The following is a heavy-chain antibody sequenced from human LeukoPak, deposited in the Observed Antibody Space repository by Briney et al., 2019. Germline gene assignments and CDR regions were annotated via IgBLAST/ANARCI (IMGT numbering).Heavy chain of an antibody. J-gene: IGHJ4*02. CDR3: AKGVGYSYGFDY. Sequence: GGSLRLSCAASGFTFSSYAMSWVRQAPGKGLEWVSAISGSGGSTYYADSVKGRFTISRDNSTNTLYLQMNSLRAEDTAVYYCAKGVGYSYGFDYWGQGTLVTVSS. V-gene: IGHV3-23*01. D-gene: IGHD5-18*01. CDR1: GFTFSSYA. CDR2: ISGSGGST.